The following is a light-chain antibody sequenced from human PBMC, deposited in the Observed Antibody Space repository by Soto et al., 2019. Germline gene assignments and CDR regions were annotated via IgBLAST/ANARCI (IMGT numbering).Light chain of an antibody. Sequence: QSALTQPPSASGSPGQSVTISCTGTSRDVGRYKYVSWYQQHPGKAPKVMIYEVNKRPSGVPDRFSGSKSGNTASLTVSGLQAEDEADYYCSSFAGSSNLVFGGGTKLTVL. CDR3: SSFAGSSNLV. CDR2: EVN. V-gene: IGLV2-8*01. J-gene: IGLJ3*02. CDR1: SRDVGRYKY.